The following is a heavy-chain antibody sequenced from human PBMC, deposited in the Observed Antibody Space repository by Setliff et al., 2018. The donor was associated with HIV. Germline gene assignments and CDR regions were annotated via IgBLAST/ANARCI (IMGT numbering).Heavy chain of an antibody. D-gene: IGHD3-22*01. CDR1: GFTFSDYY. CDR2: ISSSGSTI. CDR3: AKNDNYYYYYMDV. Sequence: PGGSLRLSCAASGFTFSDYYMSWIRQAPGKGLEWVSYISSSGSTIYYADSVKGRFTISRDNAKNSLYLQMNSLRAEDTAVYYCAKNDNYYYYYMDVWGKGTTVTVSS. J-gene: IGHJ6*03. V-gene: IGHV3-11*04.